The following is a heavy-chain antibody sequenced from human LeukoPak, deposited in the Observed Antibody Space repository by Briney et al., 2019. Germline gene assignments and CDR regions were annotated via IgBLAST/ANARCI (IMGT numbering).Heavy chain of an antibody. Sequence: GGSLRLSCAASGFTFSSYAMSWVRQAPGKGLEWVSAISGSGGSTYYADSVKGRFTISRDNSKNTLYLQMNSLRAEDTAVYYCATNVLRFLENYYYMDVWGKGTTVTVSS. CDR2: ISGSGGST. CDR1: GFTFSSYA. J-gene: IGHJ6*03. CDR3: ATNVLRFLENYYYMDV. D-gene: IGHD3-3*01. V-gene: IGHV3-23*01.